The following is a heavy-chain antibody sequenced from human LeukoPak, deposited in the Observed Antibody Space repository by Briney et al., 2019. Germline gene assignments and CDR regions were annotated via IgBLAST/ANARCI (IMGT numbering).Heavy chain of an antibody. CDR3: ARGAADGYNYYFDY. CDR1: GFTVSSNY. D-gene: IGHD5-24*01. J-gene: IGHJ4*02. CDR2: ISSSSSTI. V-gene: IGHV3-48*01. Sequence: GGSLRLSCAASGFTVSSNYMSWVRQAPGKGLEWVSYISSSSSTIYYADSVKGRFTISRDNAKNSLYLQMNSLRAEDTAVYYCARGAADGYNYYFDYWGQGTLVTVSS.